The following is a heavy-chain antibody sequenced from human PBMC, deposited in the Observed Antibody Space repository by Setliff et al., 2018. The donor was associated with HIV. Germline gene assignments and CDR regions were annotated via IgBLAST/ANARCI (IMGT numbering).Heavy chain of an antibody. V-gene: IGHV4-31*03. CDR3: ASQPSGHFYYYMHV. J-gene: IGHJ6*03. Sequence: KPSETLSLTCTVSGGSISNGGYYWSWIRQHPGKGLEYIGYFSYSGNIYYNPSLKSRVTISVDTSKNQFSLKVSSVTGADTGVYYCASQPSGHFYYYMHVWGKGTTVTVSS. CDR2: FSYSGNI. D-gene: IGHD1-1*01. CDR1: GGSISNGGYY.